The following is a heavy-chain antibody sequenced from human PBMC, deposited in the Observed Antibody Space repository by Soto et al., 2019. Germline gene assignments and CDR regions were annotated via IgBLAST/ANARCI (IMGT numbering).Heavy chain of an antibody. CDR1: GGTFSSYA. CDR2: IIPIFGTA. D-gene: IGHD3-22*01. J-gene: IGHJ4*02. V-gene: IGHV1-69*06. CDR3: ARGYDSSGYLAFDY. Sequence: GASVKVSFKASGGTFSSYAISWVRQAPGQGLEWMGGIIPIFGTANYAQKFQGRVTITADKSTSTAYMELSSLRSEDTAVYYCARGYDSSGYLAFDYWGQGTLVTVSS.